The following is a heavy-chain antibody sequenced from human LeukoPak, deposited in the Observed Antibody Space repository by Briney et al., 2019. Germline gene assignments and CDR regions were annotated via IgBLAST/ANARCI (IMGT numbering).Heavy chain of an antibody. J-gene: IGHJ5*02. V-gene: IGHV1-69*05. D-gene: IGHD6-19*01. CDR1: GGTFSSYA. Sequence: GASVKVSCKASGGTFSSYAISWVRQAPGQGLEWMGGIIPIFGTANYAQKFQGRVTMTRDTSTSTVYMELSSLRSEDTAVYYCARDMGIAVAGSSRNWFDPWGQGTLVTVSS. CDR3: ARDMGIAVAGSSRNWFDP. CDR2: IIPIFGTA.